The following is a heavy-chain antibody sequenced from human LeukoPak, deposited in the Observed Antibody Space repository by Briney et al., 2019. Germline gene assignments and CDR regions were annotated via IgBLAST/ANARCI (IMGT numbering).Heavy chain of an antibody. D-gene: IGHD3-22*01. J-gene: IGHJ4*02. CDR3: ARAPMYYYDSSGYTFDY. V-gene: IGHV1-69*04. CDR1: GGTFSSYA. CDR2: IIPIFGIA. Sequence: SVKVSCKASGGTFSSYAISWVRQAPGQGLEWMGRIIPIFGIANYAQKFQGRVTITADKSTSTAYMELGSLRSEDTAVYYCARAPMYYYDSSGYTFDYWGQGTLVTVSS.